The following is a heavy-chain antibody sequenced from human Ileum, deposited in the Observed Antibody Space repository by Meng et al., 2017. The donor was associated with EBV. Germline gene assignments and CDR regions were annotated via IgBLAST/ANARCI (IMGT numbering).Heavy chain of an antibody. V-gene: IGHV7-4-1*01. CDR2: ININTGNP. CDR1: GYTFTSSS. J-gene: IGHJ4*02. D-gene: IGHD6-19*01. CDR3: ARGNGWRFDY. Sequence: QGQLVQLQAEVKKPGASVNVSCQAAGYTFTSSSMNWVRHAPGQGLEWMGWININTGNPTYAQGFTGRFVFSLDTSVSTAYLQIDSLKADDTAVYYCARGNGWRFDYWGQGTLVTVSS.